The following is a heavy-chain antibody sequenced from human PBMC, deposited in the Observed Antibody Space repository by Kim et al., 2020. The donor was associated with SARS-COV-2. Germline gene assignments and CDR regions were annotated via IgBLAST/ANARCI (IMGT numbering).Heavy chain of an antibody. D-gene: IGHD6-13*01. CDR2: YK. V-gene: IGHV6-1*01. CDR3: ARHPGYSSSF. J-gene: IGHJ4*02. Sequence: YKDYAVSVKSRITINPDTSKNQFSLQLNSVTPEDTAVYYCARHPGYSSSFWGQGTLVTVSS.